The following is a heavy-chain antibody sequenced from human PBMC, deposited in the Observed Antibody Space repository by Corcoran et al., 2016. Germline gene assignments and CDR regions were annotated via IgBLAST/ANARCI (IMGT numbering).Heavy chain of an antibody. CDR2: IYYSGST. V-gene: IGHV4-59*01. Sequence: QVQLQESGPGLVKPSETLSLTCTVSGGSISSYYWSWIRQPPGKGLEWIGYIYYSGSTNYNPSLKSRVTISVDTSKNQFSLKLSSVTAADTAVYYCARARLEYYYYYGMDVWGQGTTVTVSS. J-gene: IGHJ6*02. CDR3: ARARLEYYYYYGMDV. CDR1: GGSISSYY.